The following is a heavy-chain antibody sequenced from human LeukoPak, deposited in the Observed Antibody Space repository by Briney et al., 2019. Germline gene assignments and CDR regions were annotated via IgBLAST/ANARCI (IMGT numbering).Heavy chain of an antibody. J-gene: IGHJ1*01. CDR1: GYSFTSYW. V-gene: IGHV5-51*01. D-gene: IGHD6-13*01. CDR3: ARSLRIAAAGRNHRYAEYFQH. Sequence: GESLKISCKGSGYSFTSYWIGWVRQMPGKGLEWMGIIYPGDSDTRYSPSFQGQVTISADKSISTAYLQWSSLKASDTAMYYCARSLRIAAAGRNHRYAEYFQHWGQGTLVTVSS. CDR2: IYPGDSDT.